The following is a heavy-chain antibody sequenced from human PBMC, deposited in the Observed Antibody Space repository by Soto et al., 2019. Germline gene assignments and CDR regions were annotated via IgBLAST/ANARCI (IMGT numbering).Heavy chain of an antibody. CDR1: GFTFGSYG. CDR3: AKDSGRGSADYYFDY. Sequence: GGSLRLSCAASGFTFGSYGMNWVSQIPGKGLEWVAVISNNGGDRYSADSVKGRFTITTDNFKNTLYLQMTSLRPEDTAVYYCAKDSGRGSADYYFDYWGQGTLVTVSS. V-gene: IGHV3-30*18. CDR2: ISNNGGDR. J-gene: IGHJ4*02. D-gene: IGHD3-10*01.